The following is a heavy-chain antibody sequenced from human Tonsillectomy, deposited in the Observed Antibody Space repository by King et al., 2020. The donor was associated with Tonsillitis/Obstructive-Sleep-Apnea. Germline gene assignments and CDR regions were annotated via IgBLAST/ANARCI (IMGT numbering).Heavy chain of an antibody. V-gene: IGHV1-69*12. Sequence: VQLVQSGAEVKKPGSSVKVSCKASGGTFSSYAISWVRQAPGQGLEWMGGIIPIFGTANYAQKFQGRVTITADESTSTAYMELSSLRSEDTAVYYCARDSGVVPSPPPPRPPDVWGKGTTVTVSS. J-gene: IGHJ6*04. CDR1: GGTFSSYA. CDR3: ARDSGVVPSPPPPRPPDV. D-gene: IGHD3-3*01. CDR2: IIPIFGTA.